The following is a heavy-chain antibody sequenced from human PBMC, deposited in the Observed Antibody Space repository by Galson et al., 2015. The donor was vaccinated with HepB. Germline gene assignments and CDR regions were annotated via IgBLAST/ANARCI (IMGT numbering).Heavy chain of an antibody. V-gene: IGHV3-11*05. CDR2: IGSNTVYT. Sequence: SLRLSCAASGFTFSEYYMSWIRQAPGKGLEWISYIGSNTVYTDYADSVKGRFTISRDNRKNSLYLQMNSLTVDDTAVYYCARDLIEYSDSSDVPWERGVHWFDPWGQGILVTVSS. CDR1: GFTFSEYY. CDR3: ARDLIEYSDSSDVPWERGVHWFDP. J-gene: IGHJ5*02. D-gene: IGHD6-6*01.